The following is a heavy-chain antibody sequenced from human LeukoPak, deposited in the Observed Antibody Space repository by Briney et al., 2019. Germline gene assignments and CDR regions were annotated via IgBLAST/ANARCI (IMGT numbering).Heavy chain of an antibody. Sequence: ASVKVSCKASGYTFTSYDINWVRQPTGQGLEWRGFMNPNSGNTGYAQKFQGRVTMTRNTSLSTAYIELSSLRSEDTALYYCARVPRELGAYWGQGTLVTVSS. CDR2: MNPNSGNT. CDR3: ARVPRELGAY. CDR1: GYTFTSYD. D-gene: IGHD3-16*01. V-gene: IGHV1-8*01. J-gene: IGHJ4*02.